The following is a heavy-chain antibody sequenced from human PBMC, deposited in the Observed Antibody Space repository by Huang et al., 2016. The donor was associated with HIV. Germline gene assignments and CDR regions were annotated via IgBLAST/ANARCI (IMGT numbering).Heavy chain of an antibody. J-gene: IGHJ4*02. CDR3: ARLPGSITMIRGVITDPY. CDR1: GGSIRSDNYY. D-gene: IGHD3-10*01. V-gene: IGHV4-39*02. CDR2: IYYSGST. Sequence: QLQLQESGPGLVKPSETLSLTCTVSGGSIRSDNYYWGWVRQPPGKGLAWMGSIYYSGSTYYNPSLRLRVTITVDTSKNHFSLRMRSVTAADTAVYYCARLPGSITMIRGVITDPYWGQGTLVTVSS.